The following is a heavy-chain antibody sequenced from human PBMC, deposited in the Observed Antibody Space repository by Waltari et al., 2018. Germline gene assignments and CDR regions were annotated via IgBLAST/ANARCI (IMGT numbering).Heavy chain of an antibody. Sequence: DVKLVQSGAAVKKPGATVKIDCKESGYTFIDYLMHWVQQAPGKGLEWVGRIDPEDGETVYAEKFQGRVTITADTSTDTSYLELSSLRSDDTAVYYCAPLPGGSGQTFDYWGQGTLLTVSS. CDR2: IDPEDGET. CDR1: GYTFIDYL. J-gene: IGHJ4*02. D-gene: IGHD3-10*01. CDR3: APLPGGSGQTFDY. V-gene: IGHV1-69-2*01.